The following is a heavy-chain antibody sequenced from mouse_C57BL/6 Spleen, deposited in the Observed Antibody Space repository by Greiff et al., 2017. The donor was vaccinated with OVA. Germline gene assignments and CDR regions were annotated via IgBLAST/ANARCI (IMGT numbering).Heavy chain of an antibody. CDR2: IHPNSGST. V-gene: IGHV1-64*01. Sequence: QVQLQQPGAELVKPGASVKLSCKASGYTFTSYWMHWVKQRPGQGLEWIGMIHPNSGSTNYNEKFKSKATLTVDKSSSTAYMQLSSLTSEDSAVYYCARDCDGAWCAYWGQGTLVTVAA. CDR1: GYTFTSYW. CDR3: ARDCDGAWCAY. J-gene: IGHJ3*01.